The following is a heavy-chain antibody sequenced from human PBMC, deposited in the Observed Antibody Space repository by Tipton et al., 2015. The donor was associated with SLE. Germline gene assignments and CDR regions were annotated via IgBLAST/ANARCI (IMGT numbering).Heavy chain of an antibody. Sequence: TLSLTCSVSGDSISSSYYWGWIRQPPGKGLEWIGTLYFNGRTFYSPSLKSRVTISQDTSKNQSSLRLTSVTAADTAVYYCARPAVATTGTFDYWGQGTLVTVSS. CDR1: GDSISSSYY. V-gene: IGHV4-39*07. CDR3: ARPAVATTGTFDY. CDR2: LYFNGRT. D-gene: IGHD6-19*01. J-gene: IGHJ4*02.